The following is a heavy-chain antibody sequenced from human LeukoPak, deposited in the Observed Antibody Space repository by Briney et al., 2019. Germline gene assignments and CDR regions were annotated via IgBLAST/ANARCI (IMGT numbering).Heavy chain of an antibody. CDR3: ARPNYYDSSGYGVYYFDY. CDR1: GYSISSGYY. V-gene: IGHV4-38-2*01. Sequence: PSETLSLTCAVSGYSISSGYYWGWIRQPPGQGLEWIGSIYHSGSTYYNPSLKSRVTISVDTSKNQFSLKLSSVTAADTAVYYCARPNYYDSSGYGVYYFDYWGQGTLVTVSS. CDR2: IYHSGST. D-gene: IGHD3-22*01. J-gene: IGHJ4*02.